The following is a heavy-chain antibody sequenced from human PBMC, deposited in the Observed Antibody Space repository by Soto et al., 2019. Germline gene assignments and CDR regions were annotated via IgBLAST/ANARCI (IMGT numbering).Heavy chain of an antibody. D-gene: IGHD3-3*01. CDR2: IYTSGST. CDR3: ARDPVWSGYYTEGGEDYYYYGMDV. CDR1: GGSFSGYY. Sequence: SETLSLTCAVYGGSFSGYYWSWIRQPPGKGLEWIGRIYTSGSTNYNPSLKSRVTMSVDTSKNQFSLKLSSVTAADTAVYYCARDPVWSGYYTEGGEDYYYYGMDVWGQGTTVTVSS. J-gene: IGHJ6*02. V-gene: IGHV4-4*07.